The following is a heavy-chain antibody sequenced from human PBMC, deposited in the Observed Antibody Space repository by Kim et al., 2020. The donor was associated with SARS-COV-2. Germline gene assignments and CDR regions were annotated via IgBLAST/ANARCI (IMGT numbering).Heavy chain of an antibody. D-gene: IGHD6-19*01. J-gene: IGHJ4*02. CDR3: ARVNPTITVAGTVGY. Sequence: DSVMGRFTISRDNSKNSLYLQMNSLRAEDTAVYYCARVNPTITVAGTVGYWGQGTLVTVSS. V-gene: IGHV3-30*01.